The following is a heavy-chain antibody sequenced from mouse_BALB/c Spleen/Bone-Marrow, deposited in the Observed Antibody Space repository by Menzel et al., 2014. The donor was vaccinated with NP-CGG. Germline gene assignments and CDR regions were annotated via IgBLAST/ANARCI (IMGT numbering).Heavy chain of an antibody. CDR2: IDPANGNT. CDR3: ARSYGSSPFDY. V-gene: IGHV14-3*02. J-gene: IGHJ2*01. CDR1: GFNIKDTY. Sequence: VQLQQPGAELVKPGASVKLSCTASGFNIKDTYMHWVKQRPEQGLEWIGRIDPANGNTKYDPKFQGKATITADTPSNTAYLQLSSLTSEDIAVYYCARSYGSSPFDYWGQGTTLTVSS. D-gene: IGHD1-1*01.